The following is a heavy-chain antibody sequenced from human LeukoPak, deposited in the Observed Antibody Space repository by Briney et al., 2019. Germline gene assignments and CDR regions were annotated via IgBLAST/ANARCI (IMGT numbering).Heavy chain of an antibody. CDR3: ARDQGYSSSWSTEGY. CDR1: GGTFSSYA. D-gene: IGHD6-13*01. Sequence: SVKLSCKSSGGTFSSYAISWVRQAPGQGLEWMGRIIPILGIANYAQKFQGRVTITADKSTSTAYMELSSLRSEDTAVYYCARDQGYSSSWSTEGYWGQGTLVTVSS. V-gene: IGHV1-69*04. CDR2: IIPILGIA. J-gene: IGHJ4*02.